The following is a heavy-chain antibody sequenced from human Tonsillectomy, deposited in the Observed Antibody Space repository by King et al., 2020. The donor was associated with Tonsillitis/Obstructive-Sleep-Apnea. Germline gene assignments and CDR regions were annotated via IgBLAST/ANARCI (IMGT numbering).Heavy chain of an antibody. CDR3: ARGGNHDYTPNYYYSHYMDV. V-gene: IGHV4-59*01. D-gene: IGHD4-11*01. CDR1: GGSISSKY. J-gene: IGHJ6*03. CDR2: IHYSGRT. Sequence: VQLQESGPGLVKPSETLPLTCSVSGGSISSKYWSWIRQPPGKGLEWIGYIHYSGRTNYNPSLKSRVTISVDTSRNQFSLKLNSVTAADTAGYYCARGGNHDYTPNYYYSHYMDVWGKGPTVTVSS.